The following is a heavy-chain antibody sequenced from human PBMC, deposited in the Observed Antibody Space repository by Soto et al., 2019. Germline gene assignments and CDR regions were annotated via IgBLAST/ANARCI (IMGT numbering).Heavy chain of an antibody. Sequence: QVQLVQSGPEAKKPGASVTVSCQASGYTFTSYDINWVRLATGQGLEWVGFMTPSSGNTGYAQKLQGRVTLTRSTSIRTAYLELSSLRSDDTAVYYCTRGDFWGQGTLVTVSS. CDR3: TRGDF. J-gene: IGHJ4*02. V-gene: IGHV1-8*01. CDR2: MTPSSGNT. CDR1: GYTFTSYD.